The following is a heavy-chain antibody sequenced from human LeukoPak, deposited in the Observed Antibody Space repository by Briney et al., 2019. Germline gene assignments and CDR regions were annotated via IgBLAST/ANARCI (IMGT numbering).Heavy chain of an antibody. J-gene: IGHJ4*02. CDR2: INSDGTIT. D-gene: IGHD3-10*01. V-gene: IGHV3-74*01. Sequence: GGSLRLSCAVSGFXVSNYWILWVRQVPGKGLVWVSRINSDGTITTYADSVKGRFTISRDIPKNTLYLQMNSLRAEDTAVYYCTRSLLGDFTNYWGQGTLVAVSS. CDR3: TRSLLGDFTNY. CDR1: GFXVSNYW.